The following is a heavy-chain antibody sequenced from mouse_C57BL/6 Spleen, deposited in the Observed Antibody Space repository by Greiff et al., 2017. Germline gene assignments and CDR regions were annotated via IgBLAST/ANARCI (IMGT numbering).Heavy chain of an antibody. CDR2: ISDGGSYT. CDR1: GFTFSSYA. CDR3: ARDNGYKGYFDV. D-gene: IGHD1-3*01. J-gene: IGHJ1*03. V-gene: IGHV5-4*01. Sequence: EVKLVESGGGLVKPGGSLKLSCAASGFTFSSYAMSWVRQTPEKRLEWVATISDGGSYTYYPDNVKGRFTISRDNAKNNLYLQMSHLQSEDTAMYYCARDNGYKGYFDVWGTGTTVTVSS.